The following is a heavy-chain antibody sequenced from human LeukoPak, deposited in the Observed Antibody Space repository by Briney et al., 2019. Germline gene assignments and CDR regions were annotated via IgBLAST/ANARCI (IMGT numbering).Heavy chain of an antibody. Sequence: SETLSLTCTVSGYPISSGYYWGWIRQPPGKGLEWITTFYHGGSTYYNPSLKSRVSISVDTFNNQFSLNLSSVTAADTAVYYCARGLPFFDYWGQGTLVTVSS. CDR3: ARGLPFFDY. V-gene: IGHV4-38-2*02. CDR2: FYHGGST. CDR1: GYPISSGYY. J-gene: IGHJ4*02.